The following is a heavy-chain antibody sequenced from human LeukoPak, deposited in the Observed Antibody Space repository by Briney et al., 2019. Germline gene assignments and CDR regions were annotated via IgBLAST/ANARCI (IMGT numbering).Heavy chain of an antibody. CDR3: ARHGNQWELLY. CDR2: IDYSGST. CDR1: GGSISSGGYS. J-gene: IGHJ4*02. D-gene: IGHD1-26*01. Sequence: PSQTLSLTCAVSGGSISSGGYSWSWIRQPPGKGLEWIGYIDYSGSTNYNPSLKSRVTISVDTSKHQFSLKLTSVTAADTAVYYCARHGNQWELLYWGQGALATVSS. V-gene: IGHV4-30-4*07.